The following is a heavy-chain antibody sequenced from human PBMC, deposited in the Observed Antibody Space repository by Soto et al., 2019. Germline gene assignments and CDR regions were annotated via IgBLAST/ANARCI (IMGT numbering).Heavy chain of an antibody. CDR2: MNPNSGNT. J-gene: IGHJ4*02. CDR3: ARVSGPGYITIFGVDFDY. V-gene: IGHV1-8*01. D-gene: IGHD3-3*01. CDR1: GYTFTSYD. Sequence: QVQLVQSGAEVKKPGASVKVSCKASGYTFTSYDINWVRQATGQGLEWMGRMNPNSGNTGYAQKFQGRVTMTRNTSISTAYMELSSLRSEDTAVYYCARVSGPGYITIFGVDFDYWGQGTLVTVSS.